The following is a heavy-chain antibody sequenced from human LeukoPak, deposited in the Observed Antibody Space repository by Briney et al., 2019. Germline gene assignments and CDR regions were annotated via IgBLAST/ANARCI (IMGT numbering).Heavy chain of an antibody. Sequence: GGSLRLSCASSGFTFSGYRMSWVRQAPGEGLEWVANIKQDGTEKYYMDSVKGRFSISRDNAKNSLYLQMNALRAEDTAVYYCAMDVRTDYRGQGTPVTVST. J-gene: IGHJ4*02. CDR2: IKQDGTEK. CDR3: AMDVRTDY. D-gene: IGHD6-6*01. CDR1: GFTFSGYR. V-gene: IGHV3-7*04.